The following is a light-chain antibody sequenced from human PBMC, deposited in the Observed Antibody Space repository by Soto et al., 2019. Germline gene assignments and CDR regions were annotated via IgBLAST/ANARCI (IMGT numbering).Light chain of an antibody. Sequence: EIVMTQSPATLSVSPGERATLSCRASQSISSKLGWYQQRPGQAPRLLIYGASTRATGIPARFSGSGSGIEFTLPISSLQSEDSSVYYCQQYNSWTTITFGQGTRLEIK. V-gene: IGKV3-15*01. CDR3: QQYNSWTTIT. CDR1: QSISSK. CDR2: GAS. J-gene: IGKJ5*01.